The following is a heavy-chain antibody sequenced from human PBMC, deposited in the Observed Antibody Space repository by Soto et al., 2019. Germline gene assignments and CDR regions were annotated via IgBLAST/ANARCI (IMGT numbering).Heavy chain of an antibody. Sequence: QVQLQQWGAGLLKPSETLSLTCAVYGGSFSGYYWSWIRQPPGKGLEWIGEINHSGSTNYNPSLKCRVTISVDTSTNQFSLKLSSVTAADKAVYYCARVYLYCSSTSCRNWFDPWGQGTLVTVSS. CDR2: INHSGST. D-gene: IGHD2-2*01. CDR3: ARVYLYCSSTSCRNWFDP. J-gene: IGHJ5*02. CDR1: GGSFSGYY. V-gene: IGHV4-34*01.